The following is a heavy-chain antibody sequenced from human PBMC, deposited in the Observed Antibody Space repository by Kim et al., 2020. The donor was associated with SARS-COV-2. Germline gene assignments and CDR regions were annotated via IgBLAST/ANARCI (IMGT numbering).Heavy chain of an antibody. J-gene: IGHJ6*02. Sequence: GGSLRLSCAASGSGFTFSSHAMSWVRQAPGKGLEWVSSISAGGSSTYYAGSVKGRFTISRDNFKDTVYLQMNSLRAEDTAVYYCAKEDRRGAAQYYHGMDVWGQGTTVTVSS. CDR3: AKEDRRGAAQYYHGMDV. CDR1: GSGFTFSSHA. D-gene: IGHD1-26*01. V-gene: IGHV3-23*01. CDR2: ISAGGSST.